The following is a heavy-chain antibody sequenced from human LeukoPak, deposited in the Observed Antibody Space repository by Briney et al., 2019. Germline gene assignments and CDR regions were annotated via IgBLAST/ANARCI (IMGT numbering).Heavy chain of an antibody. CDR2: ISGSGGST. Sequence: PGGSLRLSCAASGFTFSSYAMSWVRQAPGRGLEWVSAISGSGGSTYYADSVKGRFTISRDNSKNTLYLQMNSLRAEDTAVYYCAKCPVDYGTYYFDYWGQGTLVTVSS. CDR3: AKCPVDYGTYYFDY. CDR1: GFTFSSYA. V-gene: IGHV3-23*01. J-gene: IGHJ4*02. D-gene: IGHD4-17*01.